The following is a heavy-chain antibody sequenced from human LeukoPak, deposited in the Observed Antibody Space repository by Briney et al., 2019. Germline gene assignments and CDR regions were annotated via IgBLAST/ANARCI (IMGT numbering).Heavy chain of an antibody. CDR1: GGSISSYY. CDR2: IYYSGNA. V-gene: IGHV4-59*01. Sequence: PSETLSLTCTVSGGSISSYYWSWIRQPPGKGLEWIGYIYYSGNANYNPSLKSRVTISLDASKNQFSLKLSSVTAADTAVYYCAREDYMDVWGKGTTVTISS. J-gene: IGHJ6*03. CDR3: AREDYMDV.